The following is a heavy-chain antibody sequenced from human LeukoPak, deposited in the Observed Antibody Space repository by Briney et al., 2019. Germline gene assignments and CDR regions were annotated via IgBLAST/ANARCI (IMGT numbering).Heavy chain of an antibody. V-gene: IGHV3-30*02. CDR1: GFTFSSYG. CDR2: IRYDGSNK. D-gene: IGHD2-15*01. J-gene: IGHJ4*02. Sequence: PGGSLRLSCAASGFTFSSYGMHWVRQAPGKGVEWVAFIRYDGSNKYYADSVKGRFTISRDNSKNTLYLQMNSLRAEDTAVYYCTKDGGGGHCYFDYWGQGTLVTVSS. CDR3: TKDGGGGHCYFDY.